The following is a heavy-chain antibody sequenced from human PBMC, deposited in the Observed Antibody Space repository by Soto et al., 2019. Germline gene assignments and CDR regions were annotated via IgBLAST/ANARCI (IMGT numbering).Heavy chain of an antibody. J-gene: IGHJ5*02. Sequence: SETLSLTCAVSGDSISSSNWWTWVRQPPGKGLEWIGDIYQTGITNSNPSLKSRVTMSIDKSKNQFSLKLTSVTAADTAVYYCARHEGWTGPDQWGQGTLVTVSS. V-gene: IGHV4-4*02. CDR1: GDSISSSNW. CDR3: ARHEGWTGPDQ. CDR2: IYQTGIT. D-gene: IGHD2-8*02.